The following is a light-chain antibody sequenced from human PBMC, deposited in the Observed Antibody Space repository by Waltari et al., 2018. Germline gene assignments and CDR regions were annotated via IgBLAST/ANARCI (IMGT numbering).Light chain of an antibody. CDR2: RST. V-gene: IGLV3-1*01. CDR1: DLQNKF. CDR3: RAWASSTAV. J-gene: IGLJ3*02. Sequence: YDLPQPPSVSVSPGGTATITCSGDDLQNKFPCWYQQQPGQSPILVIYRSTRRPSGIPERFSDSTSGNTATLTISGAETLDEADYFCRAWASSTAVFGGGTKLTVL.